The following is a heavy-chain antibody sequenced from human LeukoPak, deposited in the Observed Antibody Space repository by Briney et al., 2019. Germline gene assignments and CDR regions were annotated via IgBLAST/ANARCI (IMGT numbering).Heavy chain of an antibody. V-gene: IGHV3-48*02. CDR2: ISGSGSAI. Sequence: GGSLRLSCAASGFTFSTYTMNWVRQASGKGLEWVSYISGSGSAIYYADSVKGRFTISRDNGKNSLYLQLNSLRDEDTAVYYCARAPPDYGDFDNWGQGTLVTVSS. CDR3: ARAPPDYGDFDN. D-gene: IGHD4-17*01. CDR1: GFTFSTYT. J-gene: IGHJ4*02.